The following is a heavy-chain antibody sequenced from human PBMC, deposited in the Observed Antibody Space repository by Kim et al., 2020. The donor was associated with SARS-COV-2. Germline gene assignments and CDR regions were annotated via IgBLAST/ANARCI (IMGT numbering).Heavy chain of an antibody. J-gene: IGHJ4*02. V-gene: IGHV1-18*01. Sequence: ASVKVSCKPSGYIFTSYGISWVRQAPGQGLEWMGWISAYNGNTNYAQKFQGRVTMTTDTSTSTAYMELRSLRSDDTAVYYCARRSTVTTSPIDCWGQGTLVTVSS. D-gene: IGHD4-17*01. CDR2: ISAYNGNT. CDR3: ARRSTVTTSPIDC. CDR1: GYIFTSYG.